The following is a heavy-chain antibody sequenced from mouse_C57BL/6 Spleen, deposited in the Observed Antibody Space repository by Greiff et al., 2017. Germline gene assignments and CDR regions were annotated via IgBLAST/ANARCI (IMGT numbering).Heavy chain of an antibody. CDR1: GFTFSSYT. J-gene: IGHJ2*01. D-gene: IGHD1-1*01. CDR2: ISGGGGNT. V-gene: IGHV5-9*01. Sequence: EVKLMESGGGLVKPGGSLKLSCAASGFTFSSYTMSWVRQTPEKRLEWVATISGGGGNTYYPDSVKGRFTISRDNAKNTLYLQMSSLRSEDTALYYCASAYYGSSYYFDYWGQGTTLTVSS. CDR3: ASAYYGSSYYFDY.